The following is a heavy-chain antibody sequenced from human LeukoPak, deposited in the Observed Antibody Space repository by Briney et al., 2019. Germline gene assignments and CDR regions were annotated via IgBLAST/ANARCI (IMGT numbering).Heavy chain of an antibody. Sequence: SVKVSCKASGGTFSSYAISWVGQAAGQGGEWMGGIIPIFGTANYAQKFQGRVKITTDESTSTAYMELSSLRSEDTAVYYCARATDSSGYYFIRPGYWYFDLWGRGTLVTVSS. J-gene: IGHJ2*01. CDR3: ARATDSSGYYFIRPGYWYFDL. V-gene: IGHV1-69*05. CDR2: IIPIFGTA. D-gene: IGHD3-22*01. CDR1: GGTFSSYA.